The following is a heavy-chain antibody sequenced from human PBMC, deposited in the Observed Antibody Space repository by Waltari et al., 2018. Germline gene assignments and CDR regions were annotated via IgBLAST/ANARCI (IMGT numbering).Heavy chain of an antibody. CDR1: GVSISSLY. CDR2: IYSSGST. V-gene: IGHV4-59*01. Sequence: QVQLQESGPGLVKPSETLSLTCTVSGVSISSLYWSWIRQPPGKGLDWIGYIYSSGSTYYTPSLQSRVTISVATSKSHVSLTLTAVTAADTAVYYCARVRYSGNYYYFDSWGRGTLVTVSS. CDR3: ARVRYSGNYYYFDS. J-gene: IGHJ4*02. D-gene: IGHD1-26*01.